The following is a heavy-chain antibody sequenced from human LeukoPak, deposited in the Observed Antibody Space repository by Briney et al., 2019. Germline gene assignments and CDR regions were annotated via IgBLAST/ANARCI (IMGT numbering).Heavy chain of an antibody. D-gene: IGHD7-27*01. Sequence: GGSLRLSCAASGFTFSDFWMSWVRQARGKGMEWVASVTQDGSENHSVYSAKRRFTISRDYAKNSLYLQMSSLRAEDTAVYWCRRGHWDDHAWGQGTLVTVSS. CDR3: RRGHWDDHA. V-gene: IGHV3-7*01. CDR1: GFTFSDFW. CDR2: VTQDGSEN. J-gene: IGHJ5*02.